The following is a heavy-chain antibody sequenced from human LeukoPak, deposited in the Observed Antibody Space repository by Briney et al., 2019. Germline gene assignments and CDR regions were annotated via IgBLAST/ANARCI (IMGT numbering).Heavy chain of an antibody. CDR2: IYSGGSK. V-gene: IGHV3-53*05. D-gene: IGHD2-2*03. CDR1: GFTVSSNF. Sequence: GGSLRLSCAASGFTVSSNFMSWLRQAPGKGLEWVSVIYSGGSKYYEDSVKGRFTISGDNSKNTLYLQMNSLRPEDTAVYYCARDSLDGYFDYWGQGTLVTVSS. CDR3: ARDSLDGYFDY. J-gene: IGHJ4*02.